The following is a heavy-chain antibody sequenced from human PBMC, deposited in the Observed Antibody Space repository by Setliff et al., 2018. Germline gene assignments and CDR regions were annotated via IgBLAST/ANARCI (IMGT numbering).Heavy chain of an antibody. CDR2: MNPNSGNT. V-gene: IGHV1-8*02. Sequence: GASVKVSCKASGYAFTSYDINWVRQATGQGLEWMGWMNPNSGNTGYAQKFQGRVTMTRNTSISTAYMELSSLRSEDTAVYYCARGFASFLEWLRPGYNWLDPWGQGTPVTVSS. CDR3: ARGFASFLEWLRPGYNWLDP. J-gene: IGHJ5*02. D-gene: IGHD3-3*01. CDR1: GYAFTSYD.